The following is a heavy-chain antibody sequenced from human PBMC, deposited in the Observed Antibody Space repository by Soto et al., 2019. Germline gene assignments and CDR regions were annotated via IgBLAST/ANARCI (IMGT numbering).Heavy chain of an antibody. V-gene: IGHV3-23*01. Sequence: EVHLLESGGDLVRPGGSLRLSCVASGFSFYLYTMSWVRQAPGKGLEWVAGIYGDSAARTFYADSVKGRFTISRDDSRSTVYLQMNSLRADDTAVYYCAKDKQPDGIWDIGWWGQGTRVIVS. D-gene: IGHD6-19*01. CDR1: GFSFYLYT. CDR3: AKDKQPDGIWDIGW. J-gene: IGHJ4*02. CDR2: IYGDSAART.